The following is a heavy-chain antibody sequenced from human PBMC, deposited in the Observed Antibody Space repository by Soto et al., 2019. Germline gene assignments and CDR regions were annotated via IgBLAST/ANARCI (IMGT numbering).Heavy chain of an antibody. CDR3: VRDSLYGMDV. Sequence: QVQLQESGPGLVKPSETLSLTCTVSGDSVNSGTYYWSWIRQPPGKRLEWIGSIYHSGSISYSPSLTSRVTISMDTSKNQFSLKLTSVTAADTAVFYCVRDSLYGMDVW. J-gene: IGHJ6*01. CDR2: IYHSGSI. CDR1: GDSVNSGTYY. V-gene: IGHV4-61*01.